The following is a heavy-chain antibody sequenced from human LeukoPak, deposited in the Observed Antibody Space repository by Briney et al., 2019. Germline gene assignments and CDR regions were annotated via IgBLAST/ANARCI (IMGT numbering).Heavy chain of an antibody. CDR1: GFTFSSYA. CDR2: ISGSGGST. D-gene: IGHD4-17*01. V-gene: IGHV3-23*01. Sequence: GGSLRLSCAASGFTFSSYAMSWVRQAPGKGLEWVSAISGSGGSTYYADSVKGRFTISRDNSKNTLYLQMNGLRAEDTAVYYCARYGDYVSGEVDYWGQGTLVTVSS. CDR3: ARYGDYVSGEVDY. J-gene: IGHJ4*02.